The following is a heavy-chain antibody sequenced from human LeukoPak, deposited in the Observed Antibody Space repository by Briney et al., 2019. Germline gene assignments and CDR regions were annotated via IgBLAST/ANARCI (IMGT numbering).Heavy chain of an antibody. J-gene: IGHJ6*03. CDR1: GYTFTSYG. D-gene: IGHD2-15*01. V-gene: IGHV1-18*01. CDR2: ISAYNGNT. CDR3: AREVGAVVGGDYYYYMDV. Sequence: ASVTVSCKASGYTFTSYGISWVRQAPGQGLEWMGWISAYNGNTNYAQKLQGRVTMTTDTSTSTAYMELRSLRSDDTAVYYCAREVGAVVGGDYYYYMDVWGKGTTVTVPS.